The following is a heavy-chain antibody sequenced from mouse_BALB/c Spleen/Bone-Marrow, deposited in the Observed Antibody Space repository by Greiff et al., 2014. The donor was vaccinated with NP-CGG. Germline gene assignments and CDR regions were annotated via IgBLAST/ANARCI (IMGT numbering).Heavy chain of an antibody. D-gene: IGHD2-4*01. CDR2: INSDGGST. J-gene: IGHJ4*01. CDR3: ERHRYDYDGAIDY. Sequence: VQLKESGGGLVQPGESLKLSCESNEYEFPSHDMSWVRKTPEKRLELVAAINSDGGSTYYPDTMERRFIISRDNTKKTLYLQMSSLRSEDTAVYYCERHRYDYDGAIDYWGQRTSVTVSS. V-gene: IGHV5-2*01. CDR1: EYEFPSHD.